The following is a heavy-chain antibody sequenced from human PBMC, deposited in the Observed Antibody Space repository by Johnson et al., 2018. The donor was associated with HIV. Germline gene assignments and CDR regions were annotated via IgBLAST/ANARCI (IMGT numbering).Heavy chain of an antibody. CDR1: GFTFSSYA. CDR3: AKDRRLFRWLAVADAFDI. CDR2: ISYDGSNK. J-gene: IGHJ3*02. D-gene: IGHD6-19*01. V-gene: IGHV3-30*04. Sequence: QVQLVESGGGVVQPGRSLRLSCAASGFTFSSYAMHWVRQAPGKGLEWVAVISYDGSNKYYADSVKGRFTISRDNSKNTLYLQMNSLRAEDTAVYYCAKDRRLFRWLAVADAFDIWGQGTMVTVSS.